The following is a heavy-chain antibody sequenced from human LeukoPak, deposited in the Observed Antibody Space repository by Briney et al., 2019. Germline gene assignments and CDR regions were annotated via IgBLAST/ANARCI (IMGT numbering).Heavy chain of an antibody. CDR3: ARQWQVAFDI. CDR1: GFTFSDYY. V-gene: IGHV3-11*01. CDR2: ITSSGSTI. D-gene: IGHD6-19*01. Sequence: GGSLRLSCAASGFTFSDYYMSWIRQAPGKGREWVSYITSSGSTIYYADSMKGRFTISRDNAKNSLYLQMNSLRAEDTAVYYCARQWQVAFDIWGQGTMVTVSS. J-gene: IGHJ3*02.